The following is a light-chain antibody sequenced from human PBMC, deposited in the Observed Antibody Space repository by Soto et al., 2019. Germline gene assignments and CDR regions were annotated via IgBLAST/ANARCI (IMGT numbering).Light chain of an antibody. V-gene: IGKV1-39*01. CDR1: QSISSY. CDR3: QQRYSTPWT. CDR2: AAS. Sequence: DIQMTQSPSSLSASVGDRVTITCRASQSISSYLNWYQQKPGKAPKLLIYAASSLQSGVPSRFSGSGSGTYFTLTISSLQPEDFATYYCQQRYSTPWTFGHGTKVEIK. J-gene: IGKJ1*01.